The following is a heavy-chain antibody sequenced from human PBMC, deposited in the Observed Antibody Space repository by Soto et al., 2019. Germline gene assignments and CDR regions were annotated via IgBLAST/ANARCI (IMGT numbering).Heavy chain of an antibody. D-gene: IGHD5-18*01. J-gene: IGHJ6*02. CDR2: IYQSGST. V-gene: IGHV4-4*02. CDR1: GGSISSSNW. Sequence: PSETLSLTCAVSGGSISSSNWWSWVRQPPGKGLEWIGEIYQSGSTNYNPSLKRRVTISVDKSKNQFSLQLSSVTAADTAVYYCAREGTAMAYYGMDVWGQGPRVTVSS. CDR3: AREGTAMAYYGMDV.